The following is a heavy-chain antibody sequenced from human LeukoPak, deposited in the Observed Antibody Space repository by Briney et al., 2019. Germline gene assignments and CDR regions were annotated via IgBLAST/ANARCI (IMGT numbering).Heavy chain of an antibody. Sequence: SGPTLVKPTQTLTLTCTFSGFSLSTSGVGVGWIRQPPGKALEWLALIYWNDDKRYSPSLKSRLTITKDTSKNQVVLTMTNMDPVDTATYYCAHRPMVRGVPWFDSWGQGTLVTVSS. D-gene: IGHD3-10*01. CDR2: IYWNDDK. J-gene: IGHJ5*01. CDR1: GFSLSTSGVG. V-gene: IGHV2-5*01. CDR3: AHRPMVRGVPWFDS.